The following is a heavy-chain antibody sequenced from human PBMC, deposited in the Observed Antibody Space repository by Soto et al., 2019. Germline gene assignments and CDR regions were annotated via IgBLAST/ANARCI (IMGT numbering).Heavy chain of an antibody. CDR1: GFTFSSYG. CDR2: IWYDGSKK. J-gene: IGHJ6*02. CDR3: AREGITMVRGVISDYYGMDV. Sequence: PGGSLRLSCAASGFTFSSYGMHWVRQAPGKGLEWVAVIWYDGSKKYYVDSVKGRFTISRDNSKNTLYLQMNSLRAEDTAVYYCAREGITMVRGVISDYYGMDVWGQGTTVTVSS. D-gene: IGHD3-10*01. V-gene: IGHV3-33*01.